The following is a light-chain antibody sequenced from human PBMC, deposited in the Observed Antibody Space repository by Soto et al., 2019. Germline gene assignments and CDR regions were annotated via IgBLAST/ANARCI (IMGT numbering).Light chain of an antibody. V-gene: IGKV1D-13*01. J-gene: IGKJ5*01. CDR1: QGISSF. CDR3: QQYNDYQYT. Sequence: AIQLTQSPSSLSASLGDSVTITCRASQGISSFLAWYQQKPGKAPKLLIYKATNLQSGVPSRFSGSGSGTEFSLTINSLQPEDFAIYYCQQYNDYQYTFGQGTRLEIK. CDR2: KAT.